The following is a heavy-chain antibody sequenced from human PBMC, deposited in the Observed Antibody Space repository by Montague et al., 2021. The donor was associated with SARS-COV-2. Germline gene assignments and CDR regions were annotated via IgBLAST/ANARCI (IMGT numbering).Heavy chain of an antibody. V-gene: IGHV3-11*05. CDR2: ISGSNSYT. D-gene: IGHD2-8*01. CDR1: GFTFSDYY. Sequence: SLRLSCAVSGFTFSDYYMSWIRQAPGKGLEWVSYISGSNSYTNYADSVRGRFTISRDNAKNSLYLQMDSLRAEDTAVYYCARDQSCTNGVCYTRGFDYWGQGTLVTVSS. CDR3: ARDQSCTNGVCYTRGFDY. J-gene: IGHJ4*02.